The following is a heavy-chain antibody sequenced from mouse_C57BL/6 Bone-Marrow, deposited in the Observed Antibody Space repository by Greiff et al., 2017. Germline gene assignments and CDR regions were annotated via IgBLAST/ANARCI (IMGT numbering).Heavy chain of an antibody. Sequence: EVKLMESGPGLAKPSQTLSLTCSVTGYSITSDYWNWIRKFPGNKLEYMGYISYSGSTYYNPSLKSRISITRYTSKNQYYLQLNSVTTEDTATYYCARNYDYDDYAMDYWGQGTSVTVSS. V-gene: IGHV3-8*01. D-gene: IGHD2-4*01. CDR3: ARNYDYDDYAMDY. CDR2: ISYSGST. J-gene: IGHJ4*01. CDR1: GYSITSDY.